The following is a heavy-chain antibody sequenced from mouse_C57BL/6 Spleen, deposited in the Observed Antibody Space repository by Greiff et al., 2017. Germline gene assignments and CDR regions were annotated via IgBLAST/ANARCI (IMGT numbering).Heavy chain of an antibody. D-gene: IGHD1-1*01. Sequence: EVNLVESGGDLVKPGGSLKLSCAASGFTFSSYGMSWVRQTPDKRLEWVATISRGGSYTYYPDSVKGRFTISRDNAKNTPSLQMSSLKSEDTAMYYCARDYYGSSYWYFDVWGTGTTVTVSS. CDR2: ISRGGSYT. J-gene: IGHJ1*03. CDR1: GFTFSSYG. V-gene: IGHV5-6*01. CDR3: ARDYYGSSYWYFDV.